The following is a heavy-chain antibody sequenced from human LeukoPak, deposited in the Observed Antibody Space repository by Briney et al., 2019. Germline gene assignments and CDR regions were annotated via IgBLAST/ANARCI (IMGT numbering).Heavy chain of an antibody. CDR1: GCTFSSYA. J-gene: IGHJ4*02. CDR3: VKVIAPYREYEY. V-gene: IGHV3-64D*08. Sequence: WGSLRLSCSASGCTFSSYAIHWVRQPPGQGLEYVSAIFINGGKTYYSDSVKNRFTISRFNSKNTLFLQMISLVTEDTAVYYFVKVIAPYREYEYWGRGPVVRVSS. CDR2: IFINGGKT. D-gene: IGHD2/OR15-2a*01.